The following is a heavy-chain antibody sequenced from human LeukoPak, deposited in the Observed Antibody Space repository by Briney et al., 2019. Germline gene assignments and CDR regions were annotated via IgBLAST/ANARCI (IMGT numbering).Heavy chain of an antibody. CDR3: ARRPYDYRFDY. CDR2: INTDGSYT. CDR1: GFTFSNAW. J-gene: IGHJ4*02. D-gene: IGHD5-12*01. V-gene: IGHV3-74*01. Sequence: PGGFLRLSCAASGFTFSNAWMSWVRQAPGKGLVWVSRINTDGSYTTYADSVKGRFTISRDNAKNTLYLQMNSLGAEDTAVYYCARRPYDYRFDYWGQGTLVTVSS.